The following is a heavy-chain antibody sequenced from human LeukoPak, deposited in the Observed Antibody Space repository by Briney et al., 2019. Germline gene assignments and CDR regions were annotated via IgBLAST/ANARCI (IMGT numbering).Heavy chain of an antibody. CDR1: GFTFSSYA. Sequence: GGSLRLSCAASGFTFSSYAMHWVRQAPGKGLEWVAVISYDGSNKYYADSVKGRFTISRDNSKNTLYLQMNSLRAEDTAVYYCARDEWFGELASNYYYYGMDVWGQGTTVTVSS. V-gene: IGHV3-30-3*01. CDR3: ARDEWFGELASNYYYYGMDV. CDR2: ISYDGSNK. D-gene: IGHD3-10*01. J-gene: IGHJ6*02.